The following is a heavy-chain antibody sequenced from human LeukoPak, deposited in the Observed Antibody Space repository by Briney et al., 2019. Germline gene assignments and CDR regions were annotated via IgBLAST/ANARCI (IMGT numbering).Heavy chain of an antibody. CDR3: AKAPNSGGNCYDASDV. V-gene: IGHV3-23*01. J-gene: IGHJ3*01. Sequence: GGSLRLSCAASGFTFSSYAMSWVRLAPRKGLERVSAFSGSGATTYYTDSAKGRYTISRDNSTITLYLQMDSLRAEDTAMYYCAKAPNSGGNCYDASDVWGQGTMVTVSS. CDR2: FSGSGATT. CDR1: GFTFSSYA. D-gene: IGHD2-15*01.